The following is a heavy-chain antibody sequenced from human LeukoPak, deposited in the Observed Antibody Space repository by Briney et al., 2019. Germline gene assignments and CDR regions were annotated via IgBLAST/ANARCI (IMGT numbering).Heavy chain of an antibody. J-gene: IGHJ3*02. Sequence: GESLKISCKGSGYSFMNNWIGWVRQLPGKGLEWMGIIYPGDSDTRYSPSFQGQVTISAAKSISTAYLQWSSLRASDTAMYYCAKFHYYYGSGIFDAFDIWGLGTMVTVSS. D-gene: IGHD3-10*01. CDR3: AKFHYYYGSGIFDAFDI. V-gene: IGHV5-51*01. CDR2: IYPGDSDT. CDR1: GYSFMNNW.